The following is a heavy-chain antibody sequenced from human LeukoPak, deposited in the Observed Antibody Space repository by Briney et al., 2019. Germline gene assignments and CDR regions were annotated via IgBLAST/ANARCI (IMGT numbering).Heavy chain of an antibody. J-gene: IGHJ2*01. CDR3: ARGGVGATTMPDWYFDL. D-gene: IGHD1-26*01. CDR1: GGSFSGYY. Sequence: SETLSLTCAIYGGSFSGYYWSWIRQPPGKRLEWIGEINHSASTNYNPSLKSRVTISVDTSKNQFSLKLSSVTAADTAVYYCARGGVGATTMPDWYFDLWGRGTLVTVSS. CDR2: INHSAST. V-gene: IGHV4-34*01.